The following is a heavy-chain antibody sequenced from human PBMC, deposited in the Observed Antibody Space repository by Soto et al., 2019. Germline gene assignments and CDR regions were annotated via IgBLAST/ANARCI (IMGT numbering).Heavy chain of an antibody. CDR3: ARDTSPFVRGSNDAFDI. CDR1: GFTVSSNY. D-gene: IGHD3-16*01. CDR2: ISSSGSTI. J-gene: IGHJ3*02. Sequence: PGGSLRLSCAASGFTVSSNYMSWIRQAPGKGLEWVSYISSSGSTIYYADSVKGRFTISRDNAKNSLYLQMNSLRAEDTAVYYCARDTSPFVRGSNDAFDIWGQGTMVTVSS. V-gene: IGHV3-11*01.